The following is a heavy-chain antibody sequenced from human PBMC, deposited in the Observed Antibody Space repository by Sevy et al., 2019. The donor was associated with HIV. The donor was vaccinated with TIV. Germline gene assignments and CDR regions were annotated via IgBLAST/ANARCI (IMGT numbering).Heavy chain of an antibody. CDR2: ISDSGGST. V-gene: IGHV3-23*01. D-gene: IGHD6-13*01. Sequence: GGSLRLSCAASGFTFSSYAMSWVRQAPGKGLEWVSTISDSGGSTRYSDSVKGRFTISRDNSKNTVYLQMNSLRAEDTAVYYCAKQARGVAAAGTESYYYYYLDVWGKGTTVTVSS. CDR3: AKQARGVAAAGTESYYYYYLDV. CDR1: GFTFSSYA. J-gene: IGHJ6*03.